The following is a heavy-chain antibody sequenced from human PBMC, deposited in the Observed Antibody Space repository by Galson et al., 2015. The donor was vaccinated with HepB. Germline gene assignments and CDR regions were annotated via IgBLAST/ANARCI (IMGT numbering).Heavy chain of an antibody. CDR3: ARGRQQRLFGGYYYGMDV. CDR1: GFTVSSNY. V-gene: IGHV3-66*01. CDR2: IYSGGST. Sequence: SLRLSCAASGFTVSSNYMSWVRQAPGKGLEWVSVIYSGGSTYYADSVKGRFTISRDNSKNTLYLQMNSLRAEDTAVYYCARGRQQRLFGGYYYGMDVWGQGTTVTVSS. J-gene: IGHJ6*02. D-gene: IGHD3-16*01.